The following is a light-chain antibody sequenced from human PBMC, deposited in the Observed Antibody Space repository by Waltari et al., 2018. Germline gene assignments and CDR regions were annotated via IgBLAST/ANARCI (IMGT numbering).Light chain of an antibody. CDR2: AAS. Sequence: IQLTQSPSSLSASDGDRVTITCRASQDITNYLAWYQQEPGKPPKLLIYAASTLQSGVPSRFSGSQSGTDFTLTISTLQPEDFATYYCQQLDTYPLTFGGGTKVEIK. CDR3: QQLDTYPLT. J-gene: IGKJ4*01. V-gene: IGKV1-9*01. CDR1: QDITNY.